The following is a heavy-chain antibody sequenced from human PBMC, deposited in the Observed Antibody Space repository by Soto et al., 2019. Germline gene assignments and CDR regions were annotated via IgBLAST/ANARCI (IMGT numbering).Heavy chain of an antibody. Sequence: GGSLRLSCAASGFTFSTYSMIWVRQAPGKGLEWVSSISGSGNYTHYADFLRGRFTISRDNAKTSLYLQMNSLRAEDTAVYYCAREGINNYNEYYFDSWGQGTVVTVSS. D-gene: IGHD4-4*01. CDR2: ISGSGNYT. CDR3: AREGINNYNEYYFDS. J-gene: IGHJ4*02. CDR1: GFTFSTYS. V-gene: IGHV3-21*01.